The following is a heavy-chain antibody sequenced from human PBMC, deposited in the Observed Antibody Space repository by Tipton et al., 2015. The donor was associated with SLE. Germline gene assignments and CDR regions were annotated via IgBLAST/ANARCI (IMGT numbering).Heavy chain of an antibody. CDR3: VRGPRGSSGYPN. CDR2: MYYSGSR. V-gene: IGHV4-39*06. CDR1: GVSISSSSYY. D-gene: IGHD3-22*01. J-gene: IGHJ4*02. Sequence: TLSLTCSVSGVSISSSSYYWGWVRQPPGKGLEWIGSMYYSGSRHFNPSLTGRVTISPDMSENQLALKLISVTAADTAVYYCVRGPRGSSGYPNWGQGTLVTVSS.